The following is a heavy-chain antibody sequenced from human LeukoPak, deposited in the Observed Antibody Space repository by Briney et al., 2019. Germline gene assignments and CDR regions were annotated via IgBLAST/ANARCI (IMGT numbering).Heavy chain of an antibody. CDR1: GFTFSSYG. CDR3: AREHYFYHMDG. Sequence: QAGGSLRLSCAASGFTFSSYGMHWVRQAPGKGLEWVAVISYDGSNKYYADSVKGRFTISRDNSKNTLYLQMNSLRAEDTAVYYCAREHYFYHMDGWGEGTTVTVSS. V-gene: IGHV3-30*03. CDR2: ISYDGSNK. J-gene: IGHJ6*03.